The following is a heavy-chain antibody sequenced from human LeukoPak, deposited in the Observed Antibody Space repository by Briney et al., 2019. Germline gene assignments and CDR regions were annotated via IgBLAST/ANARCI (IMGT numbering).Heavy chain of an antibody. V-gene: IGHV4-59*01. CDR2: IYYSGST. CDR1: GGSFSSYY. CDR3: ARGDNYYYYYYMDV. Sequence: PSGTLSLTCAVSGGSFSSYYWSWVRQPPGKGLEWIGYIYYSGSTNYNPSPTSGGTILVDTPKNQFSLKLSSVTAADPAVYYCARGDNYYYYYYMDVWGKGTTVTISS. J-gene: IGHJ6*03.